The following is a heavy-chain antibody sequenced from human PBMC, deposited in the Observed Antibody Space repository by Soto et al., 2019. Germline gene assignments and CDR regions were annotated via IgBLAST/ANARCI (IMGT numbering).Heavy chain of an antibody. V-gene: IGHV1-69*06. CDR1: GGTFSRDV. D-gene: IGHD4-17*01. Sequence: SVKVSCKASGGTFSRDVITWVRQAPGQGLEWMGGIIPVFGTINYARDFKGRVSITADKFTSTVYMELSSLRFVDSAVYYCARGGFDEYGDELTGFDSWGQGTMVTVSS. J-gene: IGHJ3*02. CDR3: ARGGFDEYGDELTGFDS. CDR2: IIPVFGTI.